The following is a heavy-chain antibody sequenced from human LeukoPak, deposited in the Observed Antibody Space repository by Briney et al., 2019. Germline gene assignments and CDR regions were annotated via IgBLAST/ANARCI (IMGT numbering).Heavy chain of an antibody. CDR3: ASGGYSYGYQRDAFDI. Sequence: GKSPKISCKGSGYIFTSYWIGWVRQLPGKGLEWMGIIYPGDSDTRYSPSFQGQVTISADKSISTAYLQWSSLKASDTAMYYCASGGYSYGYQRDAFDIWGQGTMVTVSS. CDR2: IYPGDSDT. CDR1: GYIFTSYW. D-gene: IGHD5-18*01. J-gene: IGHJ3*02. V-gene: IGHV5-51*01.